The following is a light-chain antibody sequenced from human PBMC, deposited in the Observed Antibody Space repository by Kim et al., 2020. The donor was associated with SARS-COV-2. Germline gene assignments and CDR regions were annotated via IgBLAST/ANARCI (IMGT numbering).Light chain of an antibody. J-gene: IGKJ5*01. V-gene: IGKV4-1*01. CDR1: QSVLYSSNNKNY. CDR2: WAS. CDR3: QQYYSTPIT. Sequence: ATINCKSSQSVLYSSNNKNYLAWYQQKPGQPPKLLIYWASTRESGVPDRFSGSGSGTAFTLTISSLQAEDVAVYYCQQYYSTPITFGQGTRLEIK.